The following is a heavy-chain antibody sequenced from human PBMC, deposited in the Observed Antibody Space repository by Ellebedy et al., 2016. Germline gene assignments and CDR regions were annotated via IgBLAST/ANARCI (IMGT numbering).Heavy chain of an antibody. D-gene: IGHD1-14*01. CDR1: GYTFTSYG. Sequence: SVKVSCKASGYTFTSYGISWVRQAPGQGLEWMGWISTYDGNTNYAQNLQGRVTMTTDTSTGTVYMELRSLISDDTAVYYCARDSGRASHFRTCGDYWGQGTLVTVSS. J-gene: IGHJ4*02. CDR3: ARDSGRASHFRTCGDY. CDR2: ISTYDGNT. V-gene: IGHV1-18*01.